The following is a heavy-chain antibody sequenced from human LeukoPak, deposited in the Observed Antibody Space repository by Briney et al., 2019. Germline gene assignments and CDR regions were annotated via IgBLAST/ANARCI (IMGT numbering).Heavy chain of an antibody. CDR3: ARDQSQGYYDTSGNFDY. CDR1: GFTFTDYA. Sequence: GGSLRLSCAASGFTFTDYAMTWVRQAPGRGLEWVSAILATRGNTYYTDSVKGRFTISRDNSNNTLYLQMTGLRAEDTAVYYCARDQSQGYYDTSGNFDYWGQGTLVTVSS. J-gene: IGHJ4*02. D-gene: IGHD3-22*01. CDR2: ILATRGNT. V-gene: IGHV3-23*01.